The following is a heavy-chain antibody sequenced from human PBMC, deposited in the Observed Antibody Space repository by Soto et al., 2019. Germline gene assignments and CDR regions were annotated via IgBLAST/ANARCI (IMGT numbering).Heavy chain of an antibody. Sequence: GGSLRLSCAASGFTFSSYAMHWVRQAPGKGLEWVAVISYDGSNKYYADSVKGRFTISRGNSKNTLYLQMNSLRAEDTAVYYCARAKPHDSDYWGQGTSVTVSS. CDR1: GFTFSSYA. D-gene: IGHD3-22*01. CDR3: ARAKPHDSDY. CDR2: ISYDGSNK. V-gene: IGHV3-30-3*01. J-gene: IGHJ4*02.